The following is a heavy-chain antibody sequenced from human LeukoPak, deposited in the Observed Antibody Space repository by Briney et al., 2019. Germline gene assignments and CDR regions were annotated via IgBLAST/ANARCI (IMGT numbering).Heavy chain of an antibody. D-gene: IGHD2-15*01. CDR1: GYTFTSYY. CDR2: IIPIFGTA. Sequence: ASVKVSCKASGYTFTSYYMHWVRQAPGQGLEWMGGIIPIFGTANYAQKFQGRVTITTDESTSTAYMELSSLRSEDTAVYYCARDMVAAVESYNWFDPWGQGTLVTVSS. CDR3: ARDMVAAVESYNWFDP. V-gene: IGHV1-69*05. J-gene: IGHJ5*02.